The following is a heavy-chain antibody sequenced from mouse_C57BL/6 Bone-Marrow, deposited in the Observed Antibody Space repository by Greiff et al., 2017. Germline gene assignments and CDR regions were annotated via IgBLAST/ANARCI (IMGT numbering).Heavy chain of an antibody. CDR2: IDPSDSYT. CDR3: ARLFAY. Sequence: QVQLQQPGAELVRPGTSVKLSCKASGYTFTSYWMHWVKQRPGQGLEWIGVIDPSDSYTNYNQKFKGKATLTVDTSSSTAYMQLSSLTSEDSAVYYGARLFAYWGQGTLVTVSA. J-gene: IGHJ3*01. V-gene: IGHV1-59*01. CDR1: GYTFTSYW.